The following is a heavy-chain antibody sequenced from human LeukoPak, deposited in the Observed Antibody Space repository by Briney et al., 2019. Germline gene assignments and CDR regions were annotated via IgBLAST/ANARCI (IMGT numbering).Heavy chain of an antibody. CDR1: GFAFTDFT. Sequence: GGPLRLSCGGSGFAFTDFTMNWVRQAPGKGLEWVSSVSPSSSYKTYADSVAGRFTISRDNAKNSLYLQMNTLRAEDTAIYYCARDQGRELSPFEYWGQGTLVTVSS. CDR3: ARDQGRELSPFEY. D-gene: IGHD1-7*01. J-gene: IGHJ4*02. V-gene: IGHV3-21*04. CDR2: VSPSSSYK.